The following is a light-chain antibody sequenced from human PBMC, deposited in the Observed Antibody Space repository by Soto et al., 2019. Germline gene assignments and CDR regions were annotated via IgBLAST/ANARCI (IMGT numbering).Light chain of an antibody. J-gene: IGKJ1*01. CDR2: GAS. Sequence: EIVLTQSPGTLSLSPGDRATLSCRASQTVNSNFLSWYQQKPGQAPRLLVYGASSRATGFPDRFTGSGSGTDFTLTISRLEPEDFAVYYCQQYGTSPQTFGQGTKVDNK. CDR3: QQYGTSPQT. CDR1: QTVNSNF. V-gene: IGKV3-20*01.